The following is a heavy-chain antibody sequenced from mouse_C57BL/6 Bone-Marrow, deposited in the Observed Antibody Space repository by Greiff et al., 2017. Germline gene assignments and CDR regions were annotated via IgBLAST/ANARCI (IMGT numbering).Heavy chain of an antibody. V-gene: IGHV14-4*01. CDR1: GFNIKDDY. Sequence: VQLKQSGAELVRPGASVKLSCTASGFNIKDDYMHWVKQRPEQGLEWIGWIDPENGDTEYASKFQGKATITADTSSNTAYLQLSSLTSEDTAVYYCTTTMNWYFDVWGTGTTVTVSS. CDR3: TTTMNWYFDV. CDR2: IDPENGDT. J-gene: IGHJ1*03. D-gene: IGHD2-4*01.